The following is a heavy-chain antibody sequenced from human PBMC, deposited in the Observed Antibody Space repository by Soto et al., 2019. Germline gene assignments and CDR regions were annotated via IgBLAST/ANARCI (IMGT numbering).Heavy chain of an antibody. D-gene: IGHD6-19*01. Sequence: QDQLVQSGVEVKKPGASVKVSCKASGYSFTNYGITWVRQAPGQGFEWMGWISAYNGNTNYAQKFQGRVSMTTDESTSTAYLELRSLRSDDKAVYYCARDRGVAPPVAGNTHYYYYMDVWGKGTTVTVSS. CDR2: ISAYNGNT. CDR1: GYSFTNYG. CDR3: ARDRGVAPPVAGNTHYYYYMDV. V-gene: IGHV1-18*01. J-gene: IGHJ6*03.